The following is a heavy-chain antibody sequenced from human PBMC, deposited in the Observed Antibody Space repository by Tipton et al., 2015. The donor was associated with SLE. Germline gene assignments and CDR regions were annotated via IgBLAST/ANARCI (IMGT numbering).Heavy chain of an antibody. CDR3: ARDHGRGWSGVDY. Sequence: SLRLSCAASGFTFSSYAMSWVRQAPGKGLEWVSAISGSGGSTYYADSVKGRFTISRDNSKNTLYLQMNSLRVEDTAVYYCARDHGRGWSGVDYWGQGTLVTVSS. CDR2: ISGSGGST. V-gene: IGHV3-23*01. D-gene: IGHD6-19*01. J-gene: IGHJ4*02. CDR1: GFTFSSYA.